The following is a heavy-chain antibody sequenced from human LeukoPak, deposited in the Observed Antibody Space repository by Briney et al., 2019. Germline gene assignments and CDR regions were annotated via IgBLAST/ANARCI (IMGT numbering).Heavy chain of an antibody. D-gene: IGHD1-26*01. Sequence: SETLSLTCTVSGGSISSYYWSWIRQPAGKGLEWIGRIYTSGSTNYNPSLESRVTMSVDTSKNQFSLKLSSVTAADTAVYYCARGIVVKGSYYFDYWGQGTLVTVSS. CDR1: GGSISSYY. CDR2: IYTSGST. V-gene: IGHV4-4*07. CDR3: ARGIVVKGSYYFDY. J-gene: IGHJ4*02.